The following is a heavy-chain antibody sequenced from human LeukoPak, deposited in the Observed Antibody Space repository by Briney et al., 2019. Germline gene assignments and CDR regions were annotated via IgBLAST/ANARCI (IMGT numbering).Heavy chain of an antibody. J-gene: IGHJ4*02. CDR3: ATVATTYYFDY. CDR2: IYYSGST. D-gene: IGHD5-12*01. V-gene: IGHV4-30-4*01. CDR1: GGSISSGDYC. Sequence: SETLSLTCTVSGGSISSGDYCWSWIRQPPGKGLEWIGYIYYSGSTYYNPSLKSRVTISVDTSKNQFSLKLSSVTAADTAVYYCATVATTYYFDYWGQGTLVTVSS.